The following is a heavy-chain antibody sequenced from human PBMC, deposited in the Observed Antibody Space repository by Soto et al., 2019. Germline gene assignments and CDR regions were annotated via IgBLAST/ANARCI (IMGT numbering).Heavy chain of an antibody. D-gene: IGHD2-2*01. V-gene: IGHV4-39*01. CDR1: GFSLSTSGVG. J-gene: IGHJ5*02. CDR3: ARQKDDWSSANGFDP. CDR2: VYYNGFT. Sequence: SGPTLVNPTQTLTLTCTFSGFSLSTSGVGVGWIRQHPGKGLQWIGNVYYNGFTYYNPSLKSRVTISVDPSKNHFSQKLTSVTATVRSVYYCARQKDDWSSANGFDPSGQRTLLTVYS.